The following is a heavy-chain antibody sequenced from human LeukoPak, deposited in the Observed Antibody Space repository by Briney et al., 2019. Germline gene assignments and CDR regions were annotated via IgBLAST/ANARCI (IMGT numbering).Heavy chain of an antibody. CDR3: ARDYGSGTYSLDY. V-gene: IGHV3-30*02. CDR2: IQFDGSIK. Sequence: PGGSLRLSCTASGFTLSSYEMTWIRQAPGKGLEWVAFIQFDGSIKYYSDSVKGRFTISRDNSKNTLYLQMNSLRAEDTAIYYCARDYGSGTYSLDYWGQGTLVTVSS. J-gene: IGHJ4*02. D-gene: IGHD3-10*01. CDR1: GFTLSSYE.